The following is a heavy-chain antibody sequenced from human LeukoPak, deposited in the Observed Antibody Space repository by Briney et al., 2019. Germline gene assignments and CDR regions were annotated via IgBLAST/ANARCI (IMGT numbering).Heavy chain of an antibody. V-gene: IGHV4-59*01. J-gene: IGHJ4*02. CDR1: GGSISSYY. D-gene: IGHD2-2*01. CDR2: IYYSGST. Sequence: SETLSLTCTVSGGSISSYYWSWIRQPPWKGLEWIGYIYYSGSTNYNPSLKSRVTISIDTSKNQFSLKLRFVTAADTAVYYCARVEGFYCSSTSCPLDYWGQGTLVTVSS. CDR3: ARVEGFYCSSTSCPLDY.